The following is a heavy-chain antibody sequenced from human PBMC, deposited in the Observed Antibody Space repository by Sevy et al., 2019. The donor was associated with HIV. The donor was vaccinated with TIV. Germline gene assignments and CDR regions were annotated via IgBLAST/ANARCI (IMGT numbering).Heavy chain of an antibody. D-gene: IGHD3-10*01. CDR1: GFTFSSSA. Sequence: GGSLRLSCAASGFTFSSSAMTWVRQAPGKGLEWVSAITSNGGSTFYADSVKGRFTISRDISQNTLFLQMNSLRAEDTAVYYCVREVGGSGSKWGQGTLVTVSS. CDR3: VREVGGSGSK. CDR2: ITSNGGST. J-gene: IGHJ4*02. V-gene: IGHV3-23*01.